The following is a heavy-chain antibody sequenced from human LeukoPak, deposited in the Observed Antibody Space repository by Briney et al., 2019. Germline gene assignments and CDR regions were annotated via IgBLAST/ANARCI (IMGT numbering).Heavy chain of an antibody. CDR2: INPNSGGT. J-gene: IGHJ4*02. CDR3: ARGEEQQLAPLDY. Sequence: ASLKVSCKASGYTFTGYYMHWVRQAPGQGLEWMGWINPNSGGTNYAQKFQGRVTMTRDTSNSTAYMELSRLRSDDTAVYYCARGEEQQLAPLDYWGQGTLVTVSS. D-gene: IGHD6-13*01. CDR1: GYTFTGYY. V-gene: IGHV1-2*02.